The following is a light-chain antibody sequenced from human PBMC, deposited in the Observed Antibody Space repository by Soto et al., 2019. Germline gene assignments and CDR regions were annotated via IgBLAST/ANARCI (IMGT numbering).Light chain of an antibody. Sequence: VQMTQSPSTVSASVGDRVTIPCLASQSISSWLAWYQQKPGKAPKLLIYKASTLKSGVPSRFSGSGSGTEFTLTISSLQPDDFAVYYCQQYGSSLRTFGQGTMVDIK. CDR3: QQYGSSLRT. CDR1: QSISSW. J-gene: IGKJ1*01. V-gene: IGKV1-5*03. CDR2: KAS.